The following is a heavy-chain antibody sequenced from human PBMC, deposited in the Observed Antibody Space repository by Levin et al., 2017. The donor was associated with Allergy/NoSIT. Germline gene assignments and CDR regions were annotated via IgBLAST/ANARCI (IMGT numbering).Heavy chain of an antibody. CDR1: GGSISSYY. CDR3: ARSGSSGWYLTTYYYYYMDG. J-gene: IGHJ6*03. CDR2: IYYSGST. Sequence: SCTVSGGSISSYYWSWIRQPPGKGLEWIGYIYYSGSTNYNPSLKSRVTISVDTSKNQFSLKLSSVTAADTAVYYCARSGSSGWYLTTYYYYYMDGWGKGTTVTVSS. V-gene: IGHV4-59*01. D-gene: IGHD6-19*01.